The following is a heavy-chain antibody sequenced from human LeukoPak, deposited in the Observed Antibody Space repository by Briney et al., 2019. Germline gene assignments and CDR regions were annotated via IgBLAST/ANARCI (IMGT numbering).Heavy chain of an antibody. J-gene: IGHJ4*02. Sequence: GASVKVSCTASGYTFTSYYMHWVRQAPGQGLEWMGIINPSGGSTSYAQKFQGRVTVTRDMSTSTVYMELSSLRSEDTAVYYCARGQPLYSSSWSPFFDYWGQGTLVTVSS. CDR3: ARGQPLYSSSWSPFFDY. CDR2: INPSGGST. D-gene: IGHD6-13*01. V-gene: IGHV1-46*01. CDR1: GYTFTSYY.